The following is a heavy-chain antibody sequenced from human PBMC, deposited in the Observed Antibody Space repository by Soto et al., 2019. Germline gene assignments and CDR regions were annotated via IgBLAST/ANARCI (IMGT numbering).Heavy chain of an antibody. J-gene: IGHJ5*02. CDR1: GGSISSYY. D-gene: IGHD3-3*01. V-gene: IGHV4-59*12. Sequence: GTLSLTCTVSGGSISSYYWSWIRQPPGKGLEWIGYIYYSGSTNYNPSLKSRVTISVDTSKNQFSLKLSSVTAADTAVYYCARGESAYDFWSGRWGNWFDPWGQGTLVTVSS. CDR2: IYYSGST. CDR3: ARGESAYDFWSGRWGNWFDP.